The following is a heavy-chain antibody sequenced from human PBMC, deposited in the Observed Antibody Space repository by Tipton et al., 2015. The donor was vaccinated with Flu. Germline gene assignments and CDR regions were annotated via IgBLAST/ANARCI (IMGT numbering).Heavy chain of an antibody. V-gene: IGHV4-38-2*02. Sequence: TLSLTCTVSGYSISSGFYWGWIRQPPGKGLEWIGNIYHSGSTFYNQSLNSRVTISVDTSKNQFSLKLSSVTAADTAVYYCARGDGYNFDYWGHGTMVTVSS. CDR3: ARGDGYNFDY. CDR2: IYHSGST. J-gene: IGHJ4*01. CDR1: GYSISSGFY. D-gene: IGHD5-24*01.